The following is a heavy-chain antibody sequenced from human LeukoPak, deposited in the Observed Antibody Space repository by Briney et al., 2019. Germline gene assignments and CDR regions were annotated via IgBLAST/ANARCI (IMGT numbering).Heavy chain of an antibody. CDR2: LYYSGTT. D-gene: IGHD3/OR15-3a*01. CDR1: GDSISSSNYY. V-gene: IGHV4-39*01. Sequence: SETLSLTCSVSGDSISSSNYYWGWIRQPPGKGLEWIGSLYYSGTTSYNPSLKSRVTISVDTSKNQFSLHLTSVTAADTAVYYCARVKRLDSFYYYYGMDVWGQGTTVTVSS. J-gene: IGHJ6*02. CDR3: ARVKRLDSFYYYYGMDV.